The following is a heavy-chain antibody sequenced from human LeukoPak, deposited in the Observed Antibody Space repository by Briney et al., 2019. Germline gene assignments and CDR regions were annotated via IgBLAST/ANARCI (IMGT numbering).Heavy chain of an antibody. CDR2: SSGSGGST. D-gene: IGHD6-19*01. Sequence: PGGSLRLSCAASGFTLSSYAMSWVRQAPGKGLEWVSASSGSGGSTYYADSVKGRFTISRDNSKNTLYLQMNSLRAEDTAVYYCAKTAVAGSNGGDYFDYWGQGTLVTVSS. J-gene: IGHJ4*02. V-gene: IGHV3-23*01. CDR3: AKTAVAGSNGGDYFDY. CDR1: GFTLSSYA.